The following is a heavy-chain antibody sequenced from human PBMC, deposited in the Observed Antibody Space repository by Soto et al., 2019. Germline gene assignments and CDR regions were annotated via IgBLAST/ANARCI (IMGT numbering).Heavy chain of an antibody. J-gene: IGHJ4*02. CDR2: IIPFLGVT. CDR3: ARDWESSVSTWSFGGL. D-gene: IGHD3-16*01. Sequence: QVPLVQSGAEVKKPGSSVKVSCKSSGGTYSPYTINWVRQAPGQGLEWMGRIIPFLGVTNYGLKFQARVTITADKATNTAYMELRGLRFDDTVVYFCARDWESSVSTWSFGGLWGWGALVTISS. CDR1: GGTYSPYT. V-gene: IGHV1-69*08.